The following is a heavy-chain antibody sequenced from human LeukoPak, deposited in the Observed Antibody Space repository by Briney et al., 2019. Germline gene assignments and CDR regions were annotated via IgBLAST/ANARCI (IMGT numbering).Heavy chain of an antibody. CDR2: IRDDGDNT. V-gene: IGHV3-23*01. D-gene: IGHD1-26*01. CDR1: GFTFSSYA. Sequence: GGSLRLSCAASGFTFSSYAMRWVRQAPGKGLEWVSGIRDDGDNTYYADSVNGRFTISRDNSKNTLYLQMNSLRVEDTAVYYCAKDRRGGSYYAATLDIWGQGTMVTVSS. CDR3: AKDRRGGSYYAATLDI. J-gene: IGHJ3*02.